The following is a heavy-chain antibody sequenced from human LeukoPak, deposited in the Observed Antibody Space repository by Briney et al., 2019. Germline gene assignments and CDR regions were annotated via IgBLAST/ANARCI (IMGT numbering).Heavy chain of an antibody. V-gene: IGHV4-34*01. CDR2: INHGGSI. CDR3: AGGDYHGSESYANY. D-gene: IGHD3-10*01. J-gene: IGHJ4*02. CDR1: GGSFSGQY. Sequence: PSETLSLTCAVYGGSFSGQYWGWLRQPPGKGLEWVGEINHGGSISYNASLKGRVTISLGPSKNQFSLKLSSVTAADTAVYYCAGGDYHGSESYANYWGQGTLVTVSS.